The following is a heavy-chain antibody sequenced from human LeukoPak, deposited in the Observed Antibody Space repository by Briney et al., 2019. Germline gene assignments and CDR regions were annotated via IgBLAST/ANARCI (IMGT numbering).Heavy chain of an antibody. Sequence: PSETLSLTCTVSRGSISSGGHYWSWIPQHPAKGLEWIGYIYYSGSAYYNPSLGSRVTISIDTSKNQFSLKLTSVTAADTAVYFCARGTLRLFDYWGQGTLVTVSS. CDR1: RGSISSGGHY. CDR3: ARGTLRLFDY. V-gene: IGHV4-31*03. D-gene: IGHD5/OR15-5a*01. J-gene: IGHJ4*02. CDR2: IYYSGSA.